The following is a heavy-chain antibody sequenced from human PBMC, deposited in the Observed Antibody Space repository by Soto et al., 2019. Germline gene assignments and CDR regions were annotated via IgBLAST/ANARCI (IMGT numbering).Heavy chain of an antibody. CDR1: GGSISSYY. J-gene: IGHJ4*02. V-gene: IGHV4-59*01. Sequence: SLTCTVSGGSISSYYWSWIRQPPGKGLEWIGYIYYSGSTNYNPSLKSRVTISVDTSKNQFSLKLSSVTAADTAVYYCARYSGSYLGFDYWGQGTLVTVSS. CDR2: IYYSGST. CDR3: ARYSGSYLGFDY. D-gene: IGHD1-26*01.